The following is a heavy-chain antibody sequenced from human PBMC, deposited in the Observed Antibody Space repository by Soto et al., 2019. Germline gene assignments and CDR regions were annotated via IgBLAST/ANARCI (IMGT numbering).Heavy chain of an antibody. CDR2: INAGNGNT. V-gene: IGHV1-3*01. J-gene: IGHJ6*02. Sequence: QVQLVQSGAEVKKPGASVKVSCKASGYTFTSYAMHWVRQAPGQRLEWMGWINAGNGNTKYSQKLQGRVTITRETSASTAYMELSSLRSEDTAVYYCARYSSGWYYVYYYGMDVWGQGTTVTVSS. CDR3: ARYSSGWYYVYYYGMDV. CDR1: GYTFTSYA. D-gene: IGHD6-19*01.